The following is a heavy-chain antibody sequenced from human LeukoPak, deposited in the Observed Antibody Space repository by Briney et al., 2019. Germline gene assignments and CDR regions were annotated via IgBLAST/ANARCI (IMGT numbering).Heavy chain of an antibody. J-gene: IGHJ5*02. Sequence: PGGSLRLSCAASGFTFSSYAMHWVRQAPGKGLEWVAVISYDGSNNYYADSVKGRFTISRDNSKNTLYLQMNSLRAEDTAVYYCARDPSPPTTVTTFWFDPWGQGTLVTVSS. CDR3: ARDPSPPTTVTTFWFDP. CDR2: ISYDGSNN. D-gene: IGHD4-11*01. V-gene: IGHV3-30*01. CDR1: GFTFSSYA.